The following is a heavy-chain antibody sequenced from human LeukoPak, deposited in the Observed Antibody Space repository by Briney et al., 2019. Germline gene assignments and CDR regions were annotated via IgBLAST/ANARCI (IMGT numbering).Heavy chain of an antibody. CDR1: GFTLSSFA. V-gene: IGHV3-7*05. CDR3: AREKNLGT. Sequence: PGGSLRLSCSASGFTLSSFAMHWVRQAPGKRLEWVATIKEDGSDKYYVDSVKGRFTISRDNVKNSVYLQMNSLRAEDTAVYYCAREKNLGTWGQGTLVTVSS. J-gene: IGHJ4*02. D-gene: IGHD1-14*01. CDR2: IKEDGSDK.